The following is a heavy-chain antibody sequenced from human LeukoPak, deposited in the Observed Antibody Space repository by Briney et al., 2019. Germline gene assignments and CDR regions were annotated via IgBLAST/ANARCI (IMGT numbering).Heavy chain of an antibody. J-gene: IGHJ6*04. Sequence: GGPLRLSCAASGFTFSGSAMHWVRQASGKGLEWVGRIRSKANSYATAYAASVKGRFTISRDDSKNTAYLQMNSLKTEDTAVYYCARSYGSGSDYNPGDVWGKGTTVTVSS. CDR3: ARSYGSGSDYNPGDV. D-gene: IGHD3-10*01. CDR1: GFTFSGSA. CDR2: IRSKANSYAT. V-gene: IGHV3-73*01.